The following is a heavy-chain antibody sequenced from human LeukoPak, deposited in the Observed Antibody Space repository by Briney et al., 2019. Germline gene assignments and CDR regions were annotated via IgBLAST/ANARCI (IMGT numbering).Heavy chain of an antibody. V-gene: IGHV1-69*06. J-gene: IGHJ3*02. D-gene: IGHD3-22*01. Sequence: SVKVSCKPSGGTFSSYAISWVRQAPGQGLEWMGRIIPIFGTANYAQKFQGRVTITADKSTSTAYMELSSLRSEDTAVYYCARVGYDSNGDGFDIWGQGTMVTVSS. CDR3: ARVGYDSNGDGFDI. CDR1: GGTFSSYA. CDR2: IIPIFGTA.